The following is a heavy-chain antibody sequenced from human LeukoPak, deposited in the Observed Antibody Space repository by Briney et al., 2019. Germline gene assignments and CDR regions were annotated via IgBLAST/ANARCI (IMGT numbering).Heavy chain of an antibody. D-gene: IGHD1-26*01. J-gene: IGHJ4*02. CDR1: GGSISSGDYY. Sequence: SETLSLTCAVSGGSISSGDYYWSWIRQPPGKGLEWVGYIYYSGRTYYNPSLKSRVTISVDTSKNQFSLKLSSVTAADTAVYYCARIVGEGVIDYWGQGTLVTVSS. CDR3: ARIVGEGVIDY. V-gene: IGHV4-30-4*08. CDR2: IYYSGRT.